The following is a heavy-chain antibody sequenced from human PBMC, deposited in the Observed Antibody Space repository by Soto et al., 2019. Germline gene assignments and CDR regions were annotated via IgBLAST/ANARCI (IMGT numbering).Heavy chain of an antibody. V-gene: IGHV1-2*02. D-gene: IGHD6-13*01. J-gene: IGHJ5*02. Sequence: GASVKVSCKASGYTFTGYYMHWVRQAPGQGLEWMGWINPNSGGTNYAQKFQGRVTMTRDTSISTAYMELSRLRSDDTAVYYCARYLPSGIAAVGTVWFDPWGQGTLVTVSS. CDR3: ARYLPSGIAAVGTVWFDP. CDR2: INPNSGGT. CDR1: GYTFTGYY.